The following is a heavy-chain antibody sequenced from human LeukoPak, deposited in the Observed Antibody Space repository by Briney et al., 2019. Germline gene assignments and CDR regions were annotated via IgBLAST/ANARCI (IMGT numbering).Heavy chain of an antibody. Sequence: SETLSLTCTVSGDSISSYCWSWIRQPPGKGLEWIAYICYSGSTNYNPSLKSRVTISVDTSKNQFSLKLSSVTAADTAVYYCAKDLSIVVVTAKPIGVDYWGQGTLVTVSS. V-gene: IGHV4-59*12. D-gene: IGHD2-21*02. J-gene: IGHJ4*02. CDR2: ICYSGST. CDR3: AKDLSIVVVTAKPIGVDY. CDR1: GDSISSYC.